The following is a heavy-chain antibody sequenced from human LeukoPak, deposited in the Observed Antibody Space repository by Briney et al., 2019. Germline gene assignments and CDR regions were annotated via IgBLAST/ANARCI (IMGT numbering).Heavy chain of an antibody. Sequence: GSSVKVSCKASGGTFSSYAISWVRQAPGQGLEWMGGIIPIFGTANYAQKFQGRVTITADESTSTAYMELSSLRSEDTAVYYCARPLGYCSSTSCFFDYWGRGTLVTVSS. CDR2: IIPIFGTA. CDR1: GGTFSSYA. V-gene: IGHV1-69*01. D-gene: IGHD2-2*01. J-gene: IGHJ4*02. CDR3: ARPLGYCSSTSCFFDY.